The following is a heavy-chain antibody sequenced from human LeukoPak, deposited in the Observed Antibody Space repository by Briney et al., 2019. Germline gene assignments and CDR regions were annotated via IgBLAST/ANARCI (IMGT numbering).Heavy chain of an antibody. CDR1: GYTFTSYY. CDR2: INPSGGST. D-gene: IGHD6-19*01. Sequence: VASVKVSCKASGYTFTSYYMHWVRQAPGQGLEWMGIINPSGGSTSYAQKSQGRVTMTRDTSTSTVYMELSSLRSEDTAVYYCARALAVAGIDYWGQGTLVTVSS. V-gene: IGHV1-46*01. CDR3: ARALAVAGIDY. J-gene: IGHJ4*02.